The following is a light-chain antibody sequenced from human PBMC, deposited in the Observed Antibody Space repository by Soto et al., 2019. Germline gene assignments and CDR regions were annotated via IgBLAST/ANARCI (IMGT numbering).Light chain of an antibody. CDR2: GAS. J-gene: IGKJ1*01. V-gene: IGKV3-20*01. CDR1: QGVSSTC. Sequence: EIELTQSPGTLSLSLGDRATLSCRASQGVSSTCLAWYQQKPGQAPRLLLYGASSRASGIPDRFSGSGSGTEFTLTISSLEPEDFAVYYCQQAGGSPRTFGQGTKVDIK. CDR3: QQAGGSPRT.